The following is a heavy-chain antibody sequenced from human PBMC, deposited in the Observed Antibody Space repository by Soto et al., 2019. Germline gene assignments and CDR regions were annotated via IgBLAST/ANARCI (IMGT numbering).Heavy chain of an antibody. CDR3: ARVVPAAGPGYWFDP. J-gene: IGHJ5*02. D-gene: IGHD2-2*01. V-gene: IGHV4-61*03. CDR2: IYYSGST. Sequence: WRRIRKKKGKGLEWIGYIYYSGSTNYNPSLTSRVTISVDTSKNHLSLKLSSVTAADTAVYYCARVVPAAGPGYWFDPWGQGTLVTVSS.